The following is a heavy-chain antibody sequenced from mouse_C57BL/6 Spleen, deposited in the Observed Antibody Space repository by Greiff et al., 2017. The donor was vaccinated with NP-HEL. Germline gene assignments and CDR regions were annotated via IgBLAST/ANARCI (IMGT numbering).Heavy chain of an antibody. D-gene: IGHD1-1*01. Sequence: DVHLVESEGGLVQPGSSMKLSCTASGFTFSDYYMAWVRQVPEKGLEWVANINYDGSSTYYLDSLKSRFIISRDNAKNILYLQMSSLKSEDTATYYCARDIGYYGSSYFDYWGQGTTLTVSS. CDR1: GFTFSDYY. J-gene: IGHJ2*01. CDR3: ARDIGYYGSSYFDY. V-gene: IGHV5-16*01. CDR2: INYDGSST.